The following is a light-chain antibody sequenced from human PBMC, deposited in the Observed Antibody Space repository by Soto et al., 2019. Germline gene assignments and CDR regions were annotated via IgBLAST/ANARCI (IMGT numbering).Light chain of an antibody. J-gene: IGKJ4*01. CDR1: QSISTY. CDR2: WSS. V-gene: IGKV4-1*01. CDR3: QQYYRSPLT. Sequence: PSTLSASVGDTVTVTCRASQSISTYIAWYQQKPGQPPWLLIYWSSTRESGVPDRFSGSGSGTDFTLTISSLQAEDVAIYYCQQYYRSPLTFGGGTKVDI.